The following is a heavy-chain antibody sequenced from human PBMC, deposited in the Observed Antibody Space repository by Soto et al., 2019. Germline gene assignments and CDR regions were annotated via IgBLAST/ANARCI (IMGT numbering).Heavy chain of an antibody. CDR2: IIPIFGTA. J-gene: IGHJ4*02. CDR3: ARGPAVAGTGRFRDGHGSYFDY. V-gene: IGHV1-69*13. CDR1: GGTFSSYA. D-gene: IGHD6-19*01. Sequence: GASVKVSCKASGGTFSSYAISWVRQAPGQGLEWMGGIIPIFGTANYAQKFQGRVTITADESTSTAYMELSSLRSEDTAVYYCARGPAVAGTGRFRDGHGSYFDYWGQGTLVTVSS.